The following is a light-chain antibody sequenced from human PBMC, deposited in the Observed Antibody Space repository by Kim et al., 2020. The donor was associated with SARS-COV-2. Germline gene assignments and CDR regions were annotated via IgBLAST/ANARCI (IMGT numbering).Light chain of an antibody. CDR3: QQFDLHPWT. J-gene: IGKJ1*01. V-gene: IGKV1-5*03. Sequence: DIQLTQSPSTLAASVGERVTITCRASQTLSTRLAWYQQKVGKAPKLLIYKGSTLQSGVPPRFSGSGSGTEFTLAISSLQPDDFASYYCQQFDLHPWTFGQGTKVDIK. CDR1: QTLSTR. CDR2: KGS.